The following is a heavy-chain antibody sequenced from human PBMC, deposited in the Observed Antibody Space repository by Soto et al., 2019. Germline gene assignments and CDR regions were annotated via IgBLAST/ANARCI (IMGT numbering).Heavy chain of an antibody. J-gene: IGHJ4*02. Sequence: SETLSLTCDVSGRSVSNDNWWSWVRQSPGEGLXXIXEVXLXXXTXXXPSFKSRVTMSVDTSKNQFFLKLNSVTAADTAVYYCTKNSAYALDYWGQGILVTVSS. V-gene: IGHV4-4*02. CDR3: TKNSAYALDY. CDR2: VXLXXXT. D-gene: IGHD5-12*01. CDR1: GRSVSNDNW.